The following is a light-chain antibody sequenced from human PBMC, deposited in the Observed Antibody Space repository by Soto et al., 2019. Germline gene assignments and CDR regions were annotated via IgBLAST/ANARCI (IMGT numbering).Light chain of an antibody. CDR2: DVT. Sequence: ALTQPASVSGSPGQSITISCTGTSSDVGGYNYVSWYQQHPGKAPKLMIYDVTDRPSGVSDRFSGSKSDNMASLTISGLQAEDEADYYCNSYTTSGTWVFGGGTKLTVL. CDR1: SSDVGGYNY. CDR3: NSYTTSGTWV. V-gene: IGLV2-14*01. J-gene: IGLJ3*02.